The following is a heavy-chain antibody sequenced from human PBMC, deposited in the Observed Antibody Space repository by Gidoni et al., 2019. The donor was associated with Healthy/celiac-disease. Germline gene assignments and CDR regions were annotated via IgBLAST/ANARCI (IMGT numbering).Heavy chain of an antibody. D-gene: IGHD2-2*01. Sequence: QLQLQESGPGLVKPSETLSLTCTASGGSISSSSYCWGWIRQPPGKGLEWIGSIYYSGSTYYNPSLKSRVTISVDTSKNQFSLKLSSVTAADTAVYYCARQDQLRPEISPNHYYFDYWGQGTLVTVSS. CDR3: ARQDQLRPEISPNHYYFDY. J-gene: IGHJ4*02. V-gene: IGHV4-39*01. CDR1: GGSISSSSYC. CDR2: IYYSGST.